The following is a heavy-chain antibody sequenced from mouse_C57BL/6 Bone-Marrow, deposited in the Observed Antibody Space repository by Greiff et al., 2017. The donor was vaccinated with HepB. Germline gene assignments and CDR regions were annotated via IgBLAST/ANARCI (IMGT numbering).Heavy chain of an antibody. V-gene: IGHV5-9-1*02. CDR1: GFTFSSYA. CDR3: TREPGYYYAMDY. J-gene: IGHJ4*01. Sequence: EVQLVESGGGLVKPGGSLKLSCAASGFTFSSYAMSWVRQTPEKRLEWVAYISSGGDYIYYADTVKGRFTISRDNARNTLYLQMSSLKSEDTAMYYCTREPGYYYAMDYWGQGTSVTVSS. CDR2: ISSGGDYI.